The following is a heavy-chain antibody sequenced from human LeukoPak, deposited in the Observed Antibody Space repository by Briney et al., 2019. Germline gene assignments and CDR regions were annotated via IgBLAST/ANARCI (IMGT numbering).Heavy chain of an antibody. V-gene: IGHV3-30*02. D-gene: IGHD2-21*01. Sequence: PGGSLRLSCAASGFTFSNYGMHWVRQAPGKGLEWVAFIPYDGSNKYYADSLQGRLTISRDNSMNTLYLQMSSLRAEDTARHYCAKDICGGNCYPHGGYWGQGTLVTVAS. J-gene: IGHJ4*02. CDR3: AKDICGGNCYPHGGY. CDR2: IPYDGSNK. CDR1: GFTFSNYG.